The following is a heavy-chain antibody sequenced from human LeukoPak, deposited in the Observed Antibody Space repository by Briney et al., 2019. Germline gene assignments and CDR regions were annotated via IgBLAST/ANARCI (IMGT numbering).Heavy chain of an antibody. J-gene: IGHJ4*02. V-gene: IGHV4-39*07. D-gene: IGHD6-19*01. Sequence: PSETLSLTCTVSGGSISSSSYYWGWIRQPPGKGLEWIGSIYYSGSTYYNPSLKSRVTISVDKSKNQFSLKLSSVTAADTAVYYCARYSSGWYYFDYWGQGTLVTVSS. CDR3: ARYSSGWYYFDY. CDR2: IYYSGST. CDR1: GGSISSSSYY.